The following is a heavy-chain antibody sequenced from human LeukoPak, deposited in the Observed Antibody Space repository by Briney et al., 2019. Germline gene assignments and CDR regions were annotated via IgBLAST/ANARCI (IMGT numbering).Heavy chain of an antibody. CDR3: ASGQYYDLWSGYYVD. CDR1: GGSFSGHY. J-gene: IGHJ4*02. CDR2: INHSGST. D-gene: IGHD3-3*01. Sequence: SETLSLTSAVYGGSFSGHYWSWIRQPPGKGLEWIGEINHSGSTNYNPSLESRVTISVDTSKNHFSLKLSSVTAADTAVYYCASGQYYDLWSGYYVDWGQGTLVTVS. V-gene: IGHV4-34*01.